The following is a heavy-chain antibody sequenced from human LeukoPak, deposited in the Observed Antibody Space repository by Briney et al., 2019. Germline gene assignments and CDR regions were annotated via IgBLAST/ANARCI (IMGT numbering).Heavy chain of an antibody. Sequence: PGGSLRLSCAASGFTFSSYAMNWVRQAPGKGLEWVSAITGSSGRKYYADSVMGRFTISRDNSKNTLYLQMNSLRAEDTALYYCAKEGYIYDYYCAMDVWGQGTTVIVSS. D-gene: IGHD3-16*01. CDR1: GFTFSSYA. CDR3: AKEGYIYDYYCAMDV. CDR2: ITGSSGRK. J-gene: IGHJ6*02. V-gene: IGHV3-23*01.